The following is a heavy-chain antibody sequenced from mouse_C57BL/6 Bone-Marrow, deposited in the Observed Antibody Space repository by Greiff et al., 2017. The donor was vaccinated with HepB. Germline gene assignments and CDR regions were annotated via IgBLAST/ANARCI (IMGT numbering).Heavy chain of an antibody. CDR3: ARPYYSNYVAWFAY. CDR1: GYTFTSYW. Sequence: QVQLQQPGAELVKPGASVKLSCKASGYTFTSYWMHWVKQRPGQGLEWIGMIHPNSGSTNYNEKFKSKATLTVDKSSSTAYMQLSSLTSEDSAVYYGARPYYSNYVAWFAYWGQGTLVTVSA. CDR2: IHPNSGST. V-gene: IGHV1-64*01. J-gene: IGHJ3*01. D-gene: IGHD2-5*01.